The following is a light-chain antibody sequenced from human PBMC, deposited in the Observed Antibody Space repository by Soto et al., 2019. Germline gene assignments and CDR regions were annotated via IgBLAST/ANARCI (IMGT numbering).Light chain of an antibody. J-gene: IGKJ5*01. V-gene: IGKV3-11*01. Sequence: EVVLTQSRATLTLCPGGRGAHSCRASQSVHNFLAWYQQKPGHAPRLLIYGASTRAAGVPPRFSGSGSGTDFTLTISSLETEDFALYYCQQRSNWPPITFGQGTRLEI. CDR3: QQRSNWPPIT. CDR1: QSVHNF. CDR2: GAS.